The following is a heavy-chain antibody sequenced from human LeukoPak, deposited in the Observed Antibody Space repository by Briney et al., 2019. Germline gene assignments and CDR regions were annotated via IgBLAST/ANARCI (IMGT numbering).Heavy chain of an antibody. CDR1: GYSFTSYW. CDR3: ARHGLQTYYYGSGGEAYMDV. D-gene: IGHD3-10*01. Sequence: GESLKISCKGSGYSFTSYWIGWVRQMPGKGLEWMGIIYPVDSDTRYSPSFQGQVTISADKSISTAYLQWSSLKASETAMYYCARHGLQTYYYGSGGEAYMDVWGKGTTVTVSS. V-gene: IGHV5-51*01. J-gene: IGHJ6*03. CDR2: IYPVDSDT.